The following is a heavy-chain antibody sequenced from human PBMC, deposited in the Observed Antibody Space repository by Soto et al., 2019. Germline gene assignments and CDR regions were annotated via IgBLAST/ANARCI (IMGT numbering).Heavy chain of an antibody. Sequence: SETLSLTCTVSGGSISSYYWSWIRQPPGKGLEWIGYIYYSGSTNYNPSLKSRVTISVDTSKNQFSLKLSSVTAADTAVYYCARDRRIAAAETEILDACEIWGQGTMVTVSS. J-gene: IGHJ3*02. CDR1: GGSISSYY. CDR2: IYYSGST. CDR3: ARDRRIAAAETEILDACEI. V-gene: IGHV4-59*01. D-gene: IGHD6-13*01.